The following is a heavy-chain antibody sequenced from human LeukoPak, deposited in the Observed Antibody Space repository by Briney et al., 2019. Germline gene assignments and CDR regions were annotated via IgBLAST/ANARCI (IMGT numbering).Heavy chain of an antibody. Sequence: ASVKVSCKASGGTFSSYAISWVRQAPGQGLEWMGRIIPILGIANYAQKFQGRVTVTADKSTSTAYMELSSLRSEDTAVYYCARGASPFDYWGQGTLVTVSS. V-gene: IGHV1-69*04. CDR3: ARGASPFDY. D-gene: IGHD3-16*01. J-gene: IGHJ4*02. CDR2: IIPILGIA. CDR1: GGTFSSYA.